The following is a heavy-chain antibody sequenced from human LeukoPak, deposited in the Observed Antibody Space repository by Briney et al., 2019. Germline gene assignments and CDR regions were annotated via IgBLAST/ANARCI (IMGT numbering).Heavy chain of an antibody. D-gene: IGHD6-13*01. V-gene: IGHV3-30*04. CDR2: ISYDGSNK. CDR1: GFTFSSYA. J-gene: IGHJ4*02. Sequence: GGSLRLSCAASGFTFSSYAMHWVRQAPGKGLEWVAVISYDGSNKYYADSVKGRFTISRDNAKNSLYLQMNSLRAEDTAVYYCARGGDSSSWYRGYFDYWGQGTLVTVSS. CDR3: ARGGDSSSWYRGYFDY.